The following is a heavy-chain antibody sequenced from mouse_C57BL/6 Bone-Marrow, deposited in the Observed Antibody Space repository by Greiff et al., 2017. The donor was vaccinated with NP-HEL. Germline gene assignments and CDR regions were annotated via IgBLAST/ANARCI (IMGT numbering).Heavy chain of an antibody. J-gene: IGHJ3*01. CDR1: GYTFTDYE. Sequence: QVQLQQSGAELVRPGASVTLSCKASGYTFTDYEMHWVKQTPVHGLEWIGALDPETGGTAYNQKFKGKAILTADKSSSTAYMELRSLTSEDSAVYYCTRWTYYYCSSPFAYWGQGTLVTVSA. CDR3: TRWTYYYCSSPFAY. D-gene: IGHD1-1*01. V-gene: IGHV1-15*01. CDR2: LDPETGGT.